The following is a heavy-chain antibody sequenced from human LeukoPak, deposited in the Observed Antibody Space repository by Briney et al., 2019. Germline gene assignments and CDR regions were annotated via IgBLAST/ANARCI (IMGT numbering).Heavy chain of an antibody. J-gene: IGHJ4*02. Sequence: GGSLTLSCAAAGFTFSSYGMHWVRQAPGKGLEWVAVIWYDGSNKYYADSVKGRFTISRDNSKNTLYLQMNSLRAEDTAVYYCAKDRTQYYYDSSGMRYWGQGTLVTVSS. CDR3: AKDRTQYYYDSSGMRY. D-gene: IGHD3-22*01. CDR2: IWYDGSNK. V-gene: IGHV3-33*06. CDR1: GFTFSSYG.